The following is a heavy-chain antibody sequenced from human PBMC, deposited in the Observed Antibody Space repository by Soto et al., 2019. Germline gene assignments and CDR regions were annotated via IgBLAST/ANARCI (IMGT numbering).Heavy chain of an antibody. CDR3: ATSGSGWYLY. J-gene: IGHJ4*02. V-gene: IGHV1-8*01. D-gene: IGHD6-19*01. CDR2: MNPNNGNT. Sequence: QMQLVQSGAEVKKPGASVKVSCKASGYTFTSSDINWVRQATGQGLEWMGWMNPNNGNTGYAQEFQGRVTMTRDTSITTAYMELSSLTSDDTAIYYCATSGSGWYLYWGQGTLVTVSS. CDR1: GYTFTSSD.